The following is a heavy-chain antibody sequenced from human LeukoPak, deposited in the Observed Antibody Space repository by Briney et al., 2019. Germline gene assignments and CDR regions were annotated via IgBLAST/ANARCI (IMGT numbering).Heavy chain of an antibody. CDR2: INPNSGGT. V-gene: IGHV1-2*02. J-gene: IGHJ3*02. Sequence: GASVKVSCKASGYTFTCYYMHWVRQAPGQGLEWMGWINPNSGGTNYAQKFQGRVTMTRDTSISTAYMELSRLTSDDTTIYYCATTLHIVVVTWHAFDIWGQGTMVTVSS. CDR1: GYTFTCYY. D-gene: IGHD2-21*02. CDR3: ATTLHIVVVTWHAFDI.